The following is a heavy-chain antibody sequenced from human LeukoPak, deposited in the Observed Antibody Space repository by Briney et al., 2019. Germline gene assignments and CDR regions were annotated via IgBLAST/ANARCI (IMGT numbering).Heavy chain of an antibody. J-gene: IGHJ4*02. CDR3: AKDVVWYCTSTSCSSPGY. CDR1: GSTFSSYG. Sequence: PGGSLRLSCGESGSTFSSYGMHWVRQAPGKGLEGVAFIRYDGSNKYYADSVKGRFTISRDNSKNTLYLQMNSLRAEDTAVYYCAKDVVWYCTSTSCSSPGYWGQGTLVTVSS. CDR2: IRYDGSNK. V-gene: IGHV3-30*02. D-gene: IGHD2-2*01.